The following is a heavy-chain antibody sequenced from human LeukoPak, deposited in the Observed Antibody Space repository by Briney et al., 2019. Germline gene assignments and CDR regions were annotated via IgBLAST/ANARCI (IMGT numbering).Heavy chain of an antibody. J-gene: IGHJ6*03. V-gene: IGHV4-34*01. CDR3: ARGPRYYYYMDV. CDR2: INHSGST. Sequence: SETLSLTCAVYGGSFSGYYWSWIRQPPGKGLEWIGEINHSGSTNYNPSLKSRVTISVDTSKNQFSLKLSSVTAADTAVYYCARGPRYYYYMDVWGKGTTVTISS. CDR1: GGSFSGYY.